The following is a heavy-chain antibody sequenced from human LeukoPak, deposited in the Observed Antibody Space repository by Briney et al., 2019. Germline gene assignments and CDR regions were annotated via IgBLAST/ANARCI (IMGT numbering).Heavy chain of an antibody. Sequence: LETLSLTCTVSGGSISSYYWSWIRQPAGKGLEWIGRIYTSGSTNYNPSLKSRVTMSVDTSKNQFSLKLSSVTAADTAVYYRARDGYYYDSSGYYCEAFDIWGQGTMVTVSS. D-gene: IGHD3-22*01. CDR2: IYTSGST. CDR3: ARDGYYYDSSGYYCEAFDI. V-gene: IGHV4-4*07. J-gene: IGHJ3*02. CDR1: GGSISSYY.